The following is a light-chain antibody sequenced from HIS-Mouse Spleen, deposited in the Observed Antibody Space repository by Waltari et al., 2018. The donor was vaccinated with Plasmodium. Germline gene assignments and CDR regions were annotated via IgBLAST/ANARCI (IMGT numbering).Light chain of an antibody. CDR1: QGLSSW. Sequence: DIQMTQSPSSVSASVGDRVTITCRASQGLSSWLAWYQQKPGKAPKVLIYSASSLQSGVPSRVSGSGSGTDFTLTVSSLQPEDFAIYYWQQANSFPWAFGQGTKVEIE. CDR3: QQANSFPWA. CDR2: SAS. J-gene: IGKJ1*01. V-gene: IGKV1-12*01.